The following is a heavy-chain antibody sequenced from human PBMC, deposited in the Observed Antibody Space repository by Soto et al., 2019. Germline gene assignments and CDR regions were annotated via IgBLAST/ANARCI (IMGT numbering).Heavy chain of an antibody. CDR3: ARVRRGLWFGEPNAFDI. CDR1: GGSISSGGYY. V-gene: IGHV4-31*03. CDR2: IYYSGST. D-gene: IGHD3-10*01. J-gene: IGHJ3*02. Sequence: SETLSLTCTVSGGSISSGGYYWSWIRQHPGKGLEWIGYIYYSGSTYYNPSLKSRVTISVDTSKNQFSLKLSSVTAADTAVYYRARVRRGLWFGEPNAFDIWGQGTMVTVSS.